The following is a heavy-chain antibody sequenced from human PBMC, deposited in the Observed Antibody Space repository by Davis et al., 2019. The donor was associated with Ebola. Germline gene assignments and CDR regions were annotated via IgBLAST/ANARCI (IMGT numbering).Heavy chain of an antibody. V-gene: IGHV3-33*01. CDR3: ARDRCSSTSCYDDY. J-gene: IGHJ4*02. CDR1: GFTFSSYG. D-gene: IGHD2-2*01. Sequence: GESLKISCAASGFTFSSYGMHWVRQAPGKGLEWVAVIWYDGSNKYYADYVKGQFTISRDNSKNTLYLQMNSLRAEDTAVYYCARDRCSSTSCYDDYWGQGTLVTVSS. CDR2: IWYDGSNK.